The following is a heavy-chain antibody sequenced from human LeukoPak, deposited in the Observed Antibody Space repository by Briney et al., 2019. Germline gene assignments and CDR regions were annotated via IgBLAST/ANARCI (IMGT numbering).Heavy chain of an antibody. J-gene: IGHJ4*02. D-gene: IGHD1-26*01. Sequence: PGGSLRLSCAASGFTFSTYAMTWVRQAPGKGLEWVSTISGSGGSTYYADSVKGRFTISRDNSQNTLYMQLNSLRVEDTAVYYCAKAAVGATGGYFDYWGQGILVTVSS. CDR3: AKAAVGATGGYFDY. CDR2: ISGSGGST. CDR1: GFTFSTYA. V-gene: IGHV3-23*01.